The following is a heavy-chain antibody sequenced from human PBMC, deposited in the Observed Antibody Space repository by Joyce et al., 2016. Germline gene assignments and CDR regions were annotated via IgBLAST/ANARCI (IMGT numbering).Heavy chain of an antibody. V-gene: IGHV3-33*01. CDR2: IWNDGSNK. CDR1: GFTFSSYG. D-gene: IGHD6-19*01. CDR3: ARVSSGWPKYYYYGMDV. J-gene: IGHJ6*02. Sequence: QVQLVESGGGVVQPGRSLRLSCGASGFTFSSYGMHWVRQAPGKGLEWVAVIWNDGSNKYYADSVKGRFTISIDNSKNTLYLQMNSLRAEDTAVYYCARVSSGWPKYYYYGMDVWGQGTTVTVSS.